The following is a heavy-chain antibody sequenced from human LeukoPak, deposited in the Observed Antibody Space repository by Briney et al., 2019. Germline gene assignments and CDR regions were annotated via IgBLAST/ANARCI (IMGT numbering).Heavy chain of an antibody. Sequence: ASVKVSCKASGYTFTGYYMHWVRQAPGQGLEWMGWINPNSGGTNYAQKFQGRVTMTRDTSISTAYMELSRLRSDDTAVYYCARVPNTYSSGCYFDYWGPGTLVTVSS. CDR1: GYTFTGYY. CDR3: ARVPNTYSSGCYFDY. CDR2: INPNSGGT. D-gene: IGHD6-25*01. J-gene: IGHJ4*02. V-gene: IGHV1-2*02.